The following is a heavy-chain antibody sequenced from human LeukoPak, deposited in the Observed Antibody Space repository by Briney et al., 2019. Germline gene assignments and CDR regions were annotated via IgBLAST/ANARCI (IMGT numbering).Heavy chain of an antibody. CDR2: ISGSCCST. CDR3: AKTEYYDFWSGYYPHFDY. V-gene: IGHV3-23*01. Sequence: GGSLRLSCAASGFTFSSYAMSWVRQAPGKGLEGVSAISGSCCSTYYADSVKGRFTISRDNSKNTLYLQMNSLRAEDTAVYYCAKTEYYDFWSGYYPHFDYWGQGTLVTVSS. D-gene: IGHD3-3*01. J-gene: IGHJ4*02. CDR1: GFTFSSYA.